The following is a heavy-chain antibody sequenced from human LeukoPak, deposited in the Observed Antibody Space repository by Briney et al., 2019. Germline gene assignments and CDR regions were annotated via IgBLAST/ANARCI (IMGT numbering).Heavy chain of an antibody. J-gene: IGHJ4*02. Sequence: PGGSLRLSCAASGFTFSSYEMNWVRQAPGKGLEWVSYISSSGTTIYHADSVKGRSTISRDNAKNSLYLQMNSLRAEDAGLYYCAGGPTTGNLDYWGQGSLVTVSS. CDR2: ISSSGTTI. V-gene: IGHV3-48*03. CDR1: GFTFSSYE. D-gene: IGHD1-1*01. CDR3: AGGPTTGNLDY.